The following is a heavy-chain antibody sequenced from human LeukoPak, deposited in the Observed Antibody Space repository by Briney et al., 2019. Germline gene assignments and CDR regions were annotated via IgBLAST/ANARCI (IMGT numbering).Heavy chain of an antibody. D-gene: IGHD6-13*01. CDR2: ISSSGGST. J-gene: IGHJ4*02. CDR3: ARGIRAFSGPPGKGPFDH. CDR1: GFTFSSYS. V-gene: IGHV3-23*01. Sequence: GGSLRLSCAASGFTFSSYSMSWVRQAPGKGLEWVSAISSSGGSTDYTDSVKGRFTISRDNSKNTLYLQMNSLRAEDTAVYYCARGIRAFSGPPGKGPFDHWGQGTLVTVSS.